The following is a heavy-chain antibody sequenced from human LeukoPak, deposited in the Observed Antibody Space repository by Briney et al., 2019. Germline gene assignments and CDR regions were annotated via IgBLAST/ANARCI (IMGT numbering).Heavy chain of an antibody. Sequence: PGGSLRLSCAASGFTFSSYGMHWVRQAPGKGLEWVAVIWYDGSNKYYADSVKGRFTISRDNAKNSLYLQMNSLRAEDTAVYYCARDLAYCGGDCYNWGQGTLVTVSS. D-gene: IGHD2-21*02. CDR3: ARDLAYCGGDCYN. V-gene: IGHV3-33*01. J-gene: IGHJ4*02. CDR2: IWYDGSNK. CDR1: GFTFSSYG.